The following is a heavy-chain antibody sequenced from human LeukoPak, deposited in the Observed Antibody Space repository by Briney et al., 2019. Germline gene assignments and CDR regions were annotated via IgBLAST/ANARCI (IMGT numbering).Heavy chain of an antibody. J-gene: IGHJ4*02. CDR1: GGTFCSYA. V-gene: IGHV1-69*05. Sequence: EASVKVSCKASGGTFCSYAISWVRQAPGQGLEWMGGIIPIFGTANYAQKFQGRVTITTDESTSTAYMELSSLRSEDTAVYYCARDRSGLLDDGYYFDYWGQGTLVTVSS. D-gene: IGHD3-10*01. CDR3: ARDRSGLLDDGYYFDY. CDR2: IIPIFGTA.